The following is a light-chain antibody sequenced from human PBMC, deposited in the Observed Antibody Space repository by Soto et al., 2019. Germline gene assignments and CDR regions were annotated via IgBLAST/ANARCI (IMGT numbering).Light chain of an antibody. CDR2: DAS. Sequence: DIQMTQSPSSLSASVGDRVTITCQASQDISTYFNWYQQKPGKAPKLLIYDASNLETGVPSRFSGSGSGTDFTFTISSLQPEDIATYYCQQFEDFPRAIIFGQGTRLEIK. V-gene: IGKV1-33*01. CDR3: QQFEDFPRAII. J-gene: IGKJ5*01. CDR1: QDISTY.